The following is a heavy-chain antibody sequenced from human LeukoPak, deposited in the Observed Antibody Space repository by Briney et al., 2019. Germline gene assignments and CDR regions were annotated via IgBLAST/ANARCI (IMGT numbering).Heavy chain of an antibody. D-gene: IGHD1-26*01. CDR3: AKDRTVGASYWYFDL. V-gene: IGHV3-30*04. J-gene: IGHJ2*01. Sequence: GRSLRLSCAASGFTFSSYAMHWVRQAPGKGLEWVAVISYDGSNKYYADSVKGRFTISRDNSKNTLYLQMNSLRAEDTAVYYCAKDRTVGASYWYFDLWGRGTLVTVSS. CDR1: GFTFSSYA. CDR2: ISYDGSNK.